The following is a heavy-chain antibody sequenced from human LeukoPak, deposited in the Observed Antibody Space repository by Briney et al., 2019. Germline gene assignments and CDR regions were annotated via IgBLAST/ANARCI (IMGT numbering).Heavy chain of an antibody. V-gene: IGHV3-30*18. J-gene: IGHJ4*02. CDR3: AKDLAPHSSPGIHY. D-gene: IGHD1-14*01. CDR1: GFTFSSYG. CDR2: ISYDGSNK. Sequence: GGSLRLSCAASGFTFSSYGMHWVRQAPGKGLEWVAVISYDGSNKYYADSVKGRFTISRDNSKNTLYLQMNSLRAEDTAVYYCAKDLAPHSSPGIHYWGQGTLVTVSS.